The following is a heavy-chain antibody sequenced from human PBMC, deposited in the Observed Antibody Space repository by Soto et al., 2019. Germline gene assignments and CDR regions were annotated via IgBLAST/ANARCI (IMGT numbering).Heavy chain of an antibody. Sequence: PGGPLSLSSVSSVFTFSRDAMSWVRPAPGKGLEWVSAIIGSGGSTCYAASVKGRFTISRDNSKNTLYLQMSSLRAEDTAVYYCAKDSRALTAFGGDPEHYWGQGTLVTVSS. CDR1: VFTFSRDA. CDR3: AKDSRALTAFGGDPEHY. D-gene: IGHD3-16*01. J-gene: IGHJ4*02. CDR2: IIGSGGST. V-gene: IGHV3-23*01.